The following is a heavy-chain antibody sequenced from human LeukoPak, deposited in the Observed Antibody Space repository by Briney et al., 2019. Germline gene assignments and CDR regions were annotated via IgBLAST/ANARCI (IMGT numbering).Heavy chain of an antibody. D-gene: IGHD5-18*01. Sequence: SETLSLTCAVYGGSFSGYYWSWTRQPPGKGLEWIGEINHSGSTNYNPSLKSRVTISVDTSKNQFSLKLSSVTAADTAVYYCATIQLWSYYFDYWGQGTLVTVSS. CDR3: ATIQLWSYYFDY. CDR1: GGSFSGYY. J-gene: IGHJ4*02. CDR2: INHSGST. V-gene: IGHV4-34*01.